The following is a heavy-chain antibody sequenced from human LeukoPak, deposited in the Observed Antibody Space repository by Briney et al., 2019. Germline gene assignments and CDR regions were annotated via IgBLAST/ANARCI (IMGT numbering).Heavy chain of an antibody. CDR1: GFTFGSYE. Sequence: PGGSLRLSCAASGFTFGSYEIQWVRQAPGKGLEWISYGSQSGATTYFADSVKGRFIISRDNAKNSLYMQMNSLRAEDTAVYYCARVERLRLGELSAPWAMDVWGQGTTVTVSS. CDR2: GSQSGATT. CDR3: ARVERLRLGELSAPWAMDV. D-gene: IGHD3-16*02. J-gene: IGHJ6*02. V-gene: IGHV3-48*03.